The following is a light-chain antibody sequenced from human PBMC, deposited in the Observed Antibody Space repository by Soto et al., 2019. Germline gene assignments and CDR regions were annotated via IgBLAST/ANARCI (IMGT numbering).Light chain of an antibody. V-gene: IGLV2-11*01. J-gene: IGLJ2*01. CDR1: SSDVGGYNY. CDR2: DVS. Sequence: QPVLTQPRSVSGSPGQSVTISCTGTSSDVGGYNYVSWYQQHPGKAPKLMIYDVSKRPSGVPDRFSGSKSGATASLTISGLQAEDEADYYCCSYAGSYTFGFGGGTKLTVL. CDR3: CSYAGSYTFG.